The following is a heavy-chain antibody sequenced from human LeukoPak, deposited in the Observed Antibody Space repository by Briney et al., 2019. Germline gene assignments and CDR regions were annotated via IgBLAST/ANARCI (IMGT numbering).Heavy chain of an antibody. V-gene: IGHV3-23*01. CDR2: ISGIVGST. D-gene: IGHD1-26*01. J-gene: IGHJ4*02. Sequence: PGGSLRLSCAASGFTFSSYAMSWVRQAPGKWLEWVSAISGIVGSTYHADSVKGRFTISRDNSKNTLYLQMNSLRAKDTAVYYCAKPQQGATYYYLDYWGQGTLVTVSS. CDR3: AKPQQGATYYYLDY. CDR1: GFTFSSYA.